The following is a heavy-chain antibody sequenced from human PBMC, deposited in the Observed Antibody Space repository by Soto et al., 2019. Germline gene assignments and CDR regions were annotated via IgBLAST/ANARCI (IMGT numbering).Heavy chain of an antibody. J-gene: IGHJ6*02. CDR2: ISGSGGST. Sequence: PGGSLRLSCAASGFTFSSYAMSWVRQAPGKGLEWVSAISGSGGSTYYADSVKGRFTISRDNSKNTLYLQINSLRAEDTAVYYCAKDPHSGSYYYGMDVWGQGTTVTVSS. D-gene: IGHD1-26*01. CDR3: AKDPHSGSYYYGMDV. CDR1: GFTFSSYA. V-gene: IGHV3-23*01.